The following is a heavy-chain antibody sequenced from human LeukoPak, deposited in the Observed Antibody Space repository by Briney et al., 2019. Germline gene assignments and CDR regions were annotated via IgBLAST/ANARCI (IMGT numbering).Heavy chain of an antibody. CDR1: GGTFSSYA. D-gene: IGHD3-22*01. V-gene: IGHV1-69*13. CDR3: ATTYYYDSSGYYYY. CDR2: IIPIFGTA. J-gene: IGHJ4*02. Sequence: SVKASCKASGGTFSSYAISWVRQAPGQGLEWMGGIIPIFGTANYAQKFQGRVTITADESTSTAYMELSSLRSEDTAVYYCATTYYYDSSGYYYYWGQGTLVSVSS.